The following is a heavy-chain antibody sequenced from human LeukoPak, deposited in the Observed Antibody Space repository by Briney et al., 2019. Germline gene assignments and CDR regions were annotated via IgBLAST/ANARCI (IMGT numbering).Heavy chain of an antibody. J-gene: IGHJ4*02. CDR2: ISGSGGST. CDR3: AKDRPTVYSSSWLHFLDS. Sequence: GGSLRLSCAASGFTFSSYGMIWVRQAPGKGLEWVSGISGSGGSTYVADSVKGRFTISRDNSKNTLYLQMNSLRADDTAVYYCAKDRPTVYSSSWLHFLDSWGQGTLVTVSS. V-gene: IGHV3-23*01. D-gene: IGHD6-13*01. CDR1: GFTFSSYG.